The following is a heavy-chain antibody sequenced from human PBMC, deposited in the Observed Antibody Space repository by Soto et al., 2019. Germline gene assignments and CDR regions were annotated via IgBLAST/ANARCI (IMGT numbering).Heavy chain of an antibody. Sequence: SETLSLTCTVSGGSISSYYWSWIRQPPGKGLEWIGYIYYSGSTNYNPSLKSRVTISVDTSKNQFSLKLSSVTAVDTAVYYCARGTRPYYFDYWGQGTLVTVSS. CDR1: GGSISSYY. J-gene: IGHJ4*02. CDR3: ARGTRPYYFDY. CDR2: IYYSGST. V-gene: IGHV4-59*08.